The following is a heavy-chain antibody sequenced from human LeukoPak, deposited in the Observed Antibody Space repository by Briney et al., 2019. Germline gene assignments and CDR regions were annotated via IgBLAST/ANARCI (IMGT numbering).Heavy chain of an antibody. CDR2: ISSSSSYI. D-gene: IGHD3-22*01. J-gene: IGHJ4*02. CDR1: GFTFSSYR. V-gene: IGHV3-21*01. CDR3: ARYYDSSGYYDY. Sequence: GGSLRLSCAASGFTFSSYRMNWVRQAPGKGLEWVSSISSSSSYIYYADSVKGRFTISRDNAKNSLYLQMNSLRAEDTAVYYCARYYDSSGYYDYWGQGTLVTVSS.